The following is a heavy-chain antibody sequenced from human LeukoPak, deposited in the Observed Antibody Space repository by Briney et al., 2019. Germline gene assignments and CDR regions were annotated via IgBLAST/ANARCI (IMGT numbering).Heavy chain of an antibody. CDR1: GFTFSTYS. CDR3: ARSRYSSAWYEYYFDY. J-gene: IGHJ4*02. D-gene: IGHD6-19*01. CDR2: ISSSSSTI. V-gene: IGHV3-48*01. Sequence: GGSLRLSCAASGFTFSTYSMNWVRQAPGKGLEWVAYISSSSSTIYYGDSVKGRFTISRDDAKNSLYLQVISLRAEDTAVYYCARSRYSSAWYEYYFDYWGQGTLVTVSS.